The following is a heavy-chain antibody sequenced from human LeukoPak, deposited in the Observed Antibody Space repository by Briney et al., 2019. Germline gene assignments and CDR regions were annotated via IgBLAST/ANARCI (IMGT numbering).Heavy chain of an antibody. CDR3: ARDTGGGSSGWYGGYFDY. CDR1: GGSISSYY. V-gene: IGHV4-4*07. CDR2: IYTSGST. D-gene: IGHD6-19*01. Sequence: SETLSLTCTVSGGSISSYYWSWIRQPAGKGLEWIGRIYTSGSTNYNPSLKSRVTMSVDTSKNQFSLELSSVTAADTAVYYCARDTGGGSSGWYGGYFDYWGQGTLVTVSS. J-gene: IGHJ4*02.